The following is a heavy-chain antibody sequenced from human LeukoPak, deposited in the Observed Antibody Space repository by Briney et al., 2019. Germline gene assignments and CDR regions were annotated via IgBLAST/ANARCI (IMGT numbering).Heavy chain of an antibody. Sequence: SETLSLTCTVSGGSISSYYWSWIRQPPRKGLEYIGYIYYSGSTNYNPSLKSRVTISVDTSKNQFSLKLSSVTAADTAVYYCARLVRTYYYDSSGYYWDYWGQGTLVTVSS. D-gene: IGHD3-22*01. CDR1: GGSISSYY. CDR3: ARLVRTYYYDSSGYYWDY. V-gene: IGHV4-59*08. J-gene: IGHJ4*02. CDR2: IYYSGST.